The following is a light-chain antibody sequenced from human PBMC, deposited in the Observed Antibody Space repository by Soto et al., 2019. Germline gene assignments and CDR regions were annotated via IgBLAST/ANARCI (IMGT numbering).Light chain of an antibody. V-gene: IGLV2-8*01. Sequence: QSALTQPPSASGSPGQSVTVSCTGTSSDVGGYNFVSWFQQHPGKAPQLIIYEVTKRPSGVPDRFSGSKSGNTASLTVCGPQTEGEAYYFFGLFAGNNIYVFGTGTKVTVL. CDR3: GLFAGNNIYV. J-gene: IGLJ1*01. CDR1: SSDVGGYNF. CDR2: EVT.